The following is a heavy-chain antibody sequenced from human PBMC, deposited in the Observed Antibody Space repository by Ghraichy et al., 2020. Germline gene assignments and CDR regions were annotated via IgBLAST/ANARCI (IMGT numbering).Heavy chain of an antibody. CDR2: ISSSSSFI. CDR3: ARDREGPYDSSETDAFDI. D-gene: IGHD3-22*01. CDR1: GFTLSPYS. J-gene: IGHJ3*02. V-gene: IGHV3-21*01. Sequence: GGSLRLSCAASGFTLSPYSMNWVRQAPGKGLEWVSSISSSSSFIYYADSVKGRFTISRDNAKNSLYLQMNSLRAEDSAVYYCARDREGPYDSSETDAFDIWGQGAIVTVSS.